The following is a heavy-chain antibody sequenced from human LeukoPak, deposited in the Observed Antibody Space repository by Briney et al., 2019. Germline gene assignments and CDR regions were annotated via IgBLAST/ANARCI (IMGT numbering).Heavy chain of an antibody. CDR1: GGSFSGYY. Sequence: SETLSLTCAVYGGSFSGYYWSWIRQPPGKGLEWIGEINHSGSTNYNPSLKSRVTISVDTSKNQFSLKLSSVTAADTAVYYCARFTLYYYGSGSLNTYYFDYWGQGTLVTVSS. CDR3: ARFTLYYYGSGSLNTYYFDY. J-gene: IGHJ4*02. D-gene: IGHD3-10*01. V-gene: IGHV4-34*01. CDR2: INHSGST.